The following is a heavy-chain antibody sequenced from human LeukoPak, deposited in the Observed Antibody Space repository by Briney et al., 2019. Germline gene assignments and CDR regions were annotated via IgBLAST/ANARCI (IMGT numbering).Heavy chain of an antibody. J-gene: IGHJ4*02. D-gene: IGHD4-17*01. CDR1: GFTFSSYA. CDR3: ARDRLTTVTTFHFDY. CDR2: IWSDTTNK. V-gene: IGHV3-33*01. Sequence: GGSLRLSCAASGFTFSSYAIHWVRQAPGKGLEWVAVIWSDTTNKYYADSVKGRFTISRDNSKNTLYLQMSSLRAEDTAMYYCARDRLTTVTTFHFDYWGQGTLVTVSS.